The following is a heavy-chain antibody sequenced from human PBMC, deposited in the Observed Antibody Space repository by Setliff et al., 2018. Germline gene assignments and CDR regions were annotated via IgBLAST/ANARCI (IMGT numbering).Heavy chain of an antibody. D-gene: IGHD5-12*01. CDR2: IYWDDDK. V-gene: IGHV2-5*02. J-gene: IGHJ3*01. CDR3: ARSLPMLSEGVDGFDF. CDR1: GLLFPTDSVG. Sequence: SGPTLVNPTQTLTLTCTFSGLLFPTDSVGVGWIRQSQGKALEWLALIYWDDDKRYRQSLKKRLTISKDASKNQVGLTMSNMDPEDTATYYCARSLPMLSEGVDGFDFWGQGTMVTVSS.